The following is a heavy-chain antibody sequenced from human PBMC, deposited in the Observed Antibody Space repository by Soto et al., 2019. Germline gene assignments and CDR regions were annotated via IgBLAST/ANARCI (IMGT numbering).Heavy chain of an antibody. CDR3: ARGGGSSWYWYYYYGMDV. CDR2: INSDGSST. Sequence: GSLRLSCAASGFTFSSYWMHWVRQAPGKGLVWVSRINSDGSSTSYADSVKGRFTISRDNAKNTLYLQMNSLRAEDTAVYYCARGGGSSWYWYYYYGMDVWGQGTTVTVSS. J-gene: IGHJ6*02. CDR1: GFTFSSYW. D-gene: IGHD6-13*01. V-gene: IGHV3-74*01.